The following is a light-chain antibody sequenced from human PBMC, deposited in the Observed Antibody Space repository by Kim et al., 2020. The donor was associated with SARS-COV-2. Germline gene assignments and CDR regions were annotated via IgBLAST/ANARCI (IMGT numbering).Light chain of an antibody. CDR2: YDS. J-gene: IGLJ3*02. Sequence: SYELTQPPSVSVAPGKTARITCGGSNIGSKSVHWYQQKPGQAPVPVIYYDSDRPSGIPERFSGSNSGNTATLTISRVEAGDEADYYCQVWDSSSDHWVFGGGTQLTVL. V-gene: IGLV3-21*04. CDR1: NIGSKS. CDR3: QVWDSSSDHWV.